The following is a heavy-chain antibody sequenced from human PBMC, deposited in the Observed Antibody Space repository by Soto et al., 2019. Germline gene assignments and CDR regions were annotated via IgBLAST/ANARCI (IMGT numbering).Heavy chain of an antibody. CDR2: IWYDGSNK. V-gene: IGHV3-33*01. J-gene: IGHJ4*02. CDR1: GFTFSSYG. Sequence: GSLRLSCAASGFTFSSYGMHWVRQAPGKGLEWVAVIWYDGSNKYYADSVKGRFTISRDNSKNTLYLQMNSLRAEDTAVYYCARGGDFWSGYYKGDLDYWGQGTRVTVSS. D-gene: IGHD3-3*01. CDR3: ARGGDFWSGYYKGDLDY.